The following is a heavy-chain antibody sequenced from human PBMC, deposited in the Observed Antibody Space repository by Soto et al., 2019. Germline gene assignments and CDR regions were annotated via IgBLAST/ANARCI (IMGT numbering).Heavy chain of an antibody. J-gene: IGHJ4*02. D-gene: IGHD3-10*01. CDR3: ASGYYPLAAGYRCYGSFYFDN. Sequence: PSETLSLTCAVSGASISNTSYFWGWIRQPPGKGLEWVGKMFSTGSSTYNPSLKGRVTFSVDTSKTLFSLRLLSMTASATAVYFCASGYYPLAAGYRCYGSFYFDNWGPGTLVTVSS. CDR2: MFSTGSS. V-gene: IGHV4-39*02. CDR1: GASISNTSYF.